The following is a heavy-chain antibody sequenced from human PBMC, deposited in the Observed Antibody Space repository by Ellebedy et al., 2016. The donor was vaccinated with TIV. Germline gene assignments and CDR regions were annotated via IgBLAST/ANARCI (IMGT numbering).Heavy chain of an antibody. D-gene: IGHD3-16*01. Sequence: SETLSLTCTVSGGSISSADHYWSWIRQHPGTGLEWIGYIYYSGSTYYNPSLKSRVTISADTSKNLFSLKLTSAAAADTAVYYCAREGFYGVDSWGQGTLVTVSS. CDR2: IYYSGST. J-gene: IGHJ4*02. CDR3: AREGFYGVDS. CDR1: GGSISSADHY. V-gene: IGHV4-31*03.